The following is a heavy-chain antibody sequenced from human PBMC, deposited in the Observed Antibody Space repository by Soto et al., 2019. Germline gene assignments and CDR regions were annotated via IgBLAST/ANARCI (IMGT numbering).Heavy chain of an antibody. D-gene: IGHD3-22*01. CDR2: IYRGGST. J-gene: IGHJ4*02. Sequence: EVQLVESGGGLIQPGGSLRLSCAVSGFTVSTNYMSWVRQAPGKGLEWVSLIYRGGSTYYADSVKGRFTISRDNSKNTLYLQMNSLRAEDTAVYYCARAPYYYDDNGPPPGDWGQGTLVNVSS. CDR1: GFTVSTNY. CDR3: ARAPYYYDDNGPPPGD. V-gene: IGHV3-53*01.